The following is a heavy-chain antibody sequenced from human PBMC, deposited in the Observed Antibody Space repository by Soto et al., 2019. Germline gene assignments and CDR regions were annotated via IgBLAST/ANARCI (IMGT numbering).Heavy chain of an antibody. Sequence: GPLRLSCEASGLTFRGYGMHWVGRAPGRGLEWVALISYDGSIKYYEDSVRGRSTISRDNPKNTRYLQMNSLRAENTAVYNCANSEYRRYKNPGVWGQGTTVTVSS. CDR3: ANSEYRRYKNPGV. J-gene: IGHJ6*02. CDR1: GLTFRGYG. V-gene: IGHV3-30*18. CDR2: ISYDGSIK. D-gene: IGHD5-18*01.